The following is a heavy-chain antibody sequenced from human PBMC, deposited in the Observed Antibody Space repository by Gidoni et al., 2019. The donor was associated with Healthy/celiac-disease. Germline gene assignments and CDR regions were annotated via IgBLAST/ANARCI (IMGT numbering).Heavy chain of an antibody. J-gene: IGHJ4*02. CDR3: AKTPRSSGSLYYFDY. D-gene: IGHD3-10*01. V-gene: IGHV3-23*01. CDR1: GFTFHSYA. Sequence: EVQLLESGGGLVQPGGSLRLSCAASGFTFHSYAMSWVRQAPGKGLEWVSAISGSGGSTYYADSVKGRFTISRDNSKNTLYLQMNSLRAEDTAVYYCAKTPRSSGSLYYFDYWGQGTLVTVSS. CDR2: ISGSGGST.